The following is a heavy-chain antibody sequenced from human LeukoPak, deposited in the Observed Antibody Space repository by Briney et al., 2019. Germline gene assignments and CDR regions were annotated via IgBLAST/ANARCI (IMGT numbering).Heavy chain of an antibody. CDR3: ARDASPDSSSWYNWFDP. J-gene: IGHJ5*02. CDR1: GYTFTSYG. D-gene: IGHD6-13*01. V-gene: IGHV1-18*01. Sequence: GASVKVSCKASGYTFTSYGISWVRQAPGQGLEWMGWISAYNGNTNYAQKLQGRVTMTTDTSTSTAYMELRSLRSDDTAVYYCARDASPDSSSWYNWFDPWGQGTLVTVSS. CDR2: ISAYNGNT.